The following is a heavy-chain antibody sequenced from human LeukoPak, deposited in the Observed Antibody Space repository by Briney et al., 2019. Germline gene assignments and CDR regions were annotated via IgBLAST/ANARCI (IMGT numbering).Heavy chain of an antibody. CDR2: ISSDGRNK. CDR1: GFTFSSYA. V-gene: IGHV3-30*04. Sequence: GGSLRLSCAASGFTFSSYAMHWVRQAPGKGLEWMAVISSDGRNKYYADSLKGRFTISRDNSKNSLYLQMNSLRAEDTAVYYCARADDYHRFDYWGQGTLVTVSS. J-gene: IGHJ4*02. CDR3: ARADDYHRFDY. D-gene: IGHD5-12*01.